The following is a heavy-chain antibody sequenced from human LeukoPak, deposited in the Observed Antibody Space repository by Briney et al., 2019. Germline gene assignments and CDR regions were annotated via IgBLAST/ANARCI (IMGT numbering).Heavy chain of an antibody. CDR2: IKQDGSEK. J-gene: IGHJ4*02. CDR3: ARDGLYHDILTGYGGYFDY. V-gene: IGHV3-7*01. Sequence: GGCLRLSCAASGCIFSSYEMNWVRQAPGKGLEWVANIKQDGSEKYYVDSVKGRFTISRDNAKNSLYLQMNSLRAEDTAVYYCARDGLYHDILTGYGGYFDYWGQGALVTVSS. D-gene: IGHD3-9*01. CDR1: GCIFSSYE.